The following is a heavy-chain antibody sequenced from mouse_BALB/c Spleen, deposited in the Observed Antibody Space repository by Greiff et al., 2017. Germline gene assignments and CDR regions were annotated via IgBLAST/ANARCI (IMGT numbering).Heavy chain of an antibody. D-gene: IGHD1-1*01. V-gene: IGHV1S56*01. J-gene: IGHJ4*01. CDR2: IYPGDGST. Sequence: VQLQQSGPELVKPGASVKMSCKASGYTFTSYYIHWVKQRPGQGLEWIGWIYPGDGSTKYNEKFKGKTTLTADKSSSTAYMLLSSLTSEDSAIYSCAKGVASPDYYAMDYWGEGASVTVSS. CDR3: AKGVASPDYYAMDY. CDR1: GYTFTSYY.